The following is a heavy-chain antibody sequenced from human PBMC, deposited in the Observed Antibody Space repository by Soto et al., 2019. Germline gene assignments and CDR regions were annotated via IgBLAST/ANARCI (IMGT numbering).Heavy chain of an antibody. Sequence: GGSLRLSCAASGFTFSNAWMSWVRQAPGKGLEWVGRIKSKTDGGTTDYAAPVKGRFTISRDDSKNTLYLQMNSLKTVEQAVYYCTTDGQLHGVVPAAHSPRPREYYYYCYYMDVWGKGTTVTVSS. CDR3: TTDGQLHGVVPAAHSPRPREYYYYCYYMDV. CDR2: IKSKTDGGTT. J-gene: IGHJ6*03. D-gene: IGHD2-2*01. CDR1: GFTFSNAW. V-gene: IGHV3-15*01.